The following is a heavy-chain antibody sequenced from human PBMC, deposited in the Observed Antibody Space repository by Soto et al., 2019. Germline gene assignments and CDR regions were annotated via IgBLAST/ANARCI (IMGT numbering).Heavy chain of an antibody. J-gene: IGHJ4*02. D-gene: IGHD3-10*01. Sequence: SGPTLVNPTQTLTLTCTFSGFSLSTSGVGVGWIRQPPGKALEWLALIYWVDDKRYSPSPKSRLTTPKDTSKNQVVLTMTNMDPVDTATYYCAHLYGSGSYFPLGLDYWGQGTLVTVSS. CDR2: IYWVDDK. V-gene: IGHV2-5*02. CDR3: AHLYGSGSYFPLGLDY. CDR1: GFSLSTSGVG.